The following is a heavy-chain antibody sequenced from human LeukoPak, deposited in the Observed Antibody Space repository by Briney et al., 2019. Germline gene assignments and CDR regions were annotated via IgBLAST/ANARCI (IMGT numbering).Heavy chain of an antibody. Sequence: QPGRSLRLSCAASGFTFSSYGMHWVRQAPGKGLEWVAVISYDGSNKYYADSVKGRFTISRDNAKNSLYLQMNSLRAEDTAVYYCARDSFLGLLWFGESPYYFDYWGQGTLVTVSS. J-gene: IGHJ4*02. CDR3: ARDSFLGLLWFGESPYYFDY. D-gene: IGHD3-10*01. CDR2: ISYDGSNK. CDR1: GFTFSSYG. V-gene: IGHV3-30*03.